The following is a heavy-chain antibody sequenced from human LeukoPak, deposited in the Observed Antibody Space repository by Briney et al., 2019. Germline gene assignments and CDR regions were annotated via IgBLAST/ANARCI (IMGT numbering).Heavy chain of an antibody. J-gene: IGHJ1*01. D-gene: IGHD2-21*02. Sequence: PSETLSLTCAVYGGSFSGYYWSWIRQPPGKGLEWIGEINHSGSTNYNPSLKSRVTISVDTSKNQFSLKLSSVTAADTAVYYCARGSPQLTYCGGDCYRHWGQGTLVTVSS. CDR3: ARGSPQLTYCGGDCYRH. CDR2: INHSGST. CDR1: GGSFSGYY. V-gene: IGHV4-34*01.